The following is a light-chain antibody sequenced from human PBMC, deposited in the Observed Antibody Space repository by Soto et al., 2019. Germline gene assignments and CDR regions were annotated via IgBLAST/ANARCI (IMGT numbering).Light chain of an antibody. J-gene: IGKJ3*01. CDR3: KTANSFPIT. CDR1: QDILSW. Sequence: DIQMTQSPSSVSASVGDRVTITCRASQDILSWLAWYQQKPGEAPRLLIYASSNLQSGVPSRFSGSGSGTDFTLTISSLQPEDFDTYYCKTANSFPITFGPGTRLDIK. V-gene: IGKV1-12*01. CDR2: ASS.